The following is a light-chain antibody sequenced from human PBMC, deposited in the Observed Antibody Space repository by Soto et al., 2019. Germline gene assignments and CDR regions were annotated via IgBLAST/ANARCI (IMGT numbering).Light chain of an antibody. CDR2: RSD. V-gene: IGLV1-47*01. Sequence: QSVLTQPPSASGTSGQRVTISCSGTTSNIGHNYVCWYQQLPGSTPKLLILRSDQRPSGVPDRFSGSKSGTSASLTIGGLRSEDEADYYCASWDDSLSGFVFGTGTKVTVL. CDR1: TSNIGHNY. J-gene: IGLJ1*01. CDR3: ASWDDSLSGFV.